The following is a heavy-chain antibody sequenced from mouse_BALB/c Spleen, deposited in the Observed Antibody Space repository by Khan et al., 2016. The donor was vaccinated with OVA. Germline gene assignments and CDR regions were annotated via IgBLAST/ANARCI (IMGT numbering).Heavy chain of an antibody. D-gene: IGHD2-14*01. CDR1: GDSITSGY. V-gene: IGHV3-8*02. CDR2: IIYTGYT. CDR3: ARSTYRYAFVY. Sequence: EVQLQESGPSLVKPSQTLSLTCSVSGDSITSGYWNWIRKFPGNKLEYMGYIIYTGYTYYNPSLKSRISITRHTSKNQYYLQLNSVTDEDTVTYYCARSTYRYAFVYWGQGTLVTVSA. J-gene: IGHJ3*01.